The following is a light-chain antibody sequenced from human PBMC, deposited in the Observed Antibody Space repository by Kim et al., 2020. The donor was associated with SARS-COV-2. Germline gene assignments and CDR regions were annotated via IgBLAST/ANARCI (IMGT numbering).Light chain of an antibody. CDR2: WAS. CDR3: QQYSRTPRT. V-gene: IGKV4-1*01. CDR1: QSVLYNSNNKNY. Sequence: DVVMTQSPDSLVVSLGERATINCKSSQSVLYNSNNKNYLAWYQQKPGQPPKLLIYWASTRESGVPDRFSGSGSGTDFTLTISSLQAEYVAVYYCQQYSRTPRTFGQGTKVDIK. J-gene: IGKJ1*01.